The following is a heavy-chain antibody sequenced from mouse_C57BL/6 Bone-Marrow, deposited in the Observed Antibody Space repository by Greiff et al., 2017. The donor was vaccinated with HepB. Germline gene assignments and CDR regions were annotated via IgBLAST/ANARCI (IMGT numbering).Heavy chain of an antibody. V-gene: IGHV7-3*01. CDR1: GFTFTDYY. Sequence: DVQLVESGGGLVQPGGSLSLSCAASGFTFTDYYMSLVRQPPGKALEWLGFIRNKANGYTTEYSASVKGRFTISRDNSQSILYLQMNALRAEDSATYYCARYAYGSLDYWGQGTTLTVSS. J-gene: IGHJ2*01. CDR3: ARYAYGSLDY. CDR2: IRNKANGYTT. D-gene: IGHD1-1*01.